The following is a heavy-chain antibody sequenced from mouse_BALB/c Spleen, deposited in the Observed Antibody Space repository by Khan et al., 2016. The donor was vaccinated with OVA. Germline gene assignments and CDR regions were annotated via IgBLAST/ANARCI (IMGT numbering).Heavy chain of an antibody. CDR2: ISYSGST. V-gene: IGHV3-2*02. CDR1: GYSITSDYA. Sequence: QLEESGPGLVKPSQSLSLTCTVTGYSITSDYAWNWIRQFPGNKLEWMGYISYSGSTNYNPALKSRISITRDTSKNQFFLQLNSVTTGDTATYYCARDGSRYNYAMDYWGQGTSVTVSS. D-gene: IGHD2-3*01. J-gene: IGHJ4*01. CDR3: ARDGSRYNYAMDY.